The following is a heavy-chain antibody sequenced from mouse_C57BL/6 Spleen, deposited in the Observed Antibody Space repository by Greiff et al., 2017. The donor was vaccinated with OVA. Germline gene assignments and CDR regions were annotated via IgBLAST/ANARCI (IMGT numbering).Heavy chain of an antibody. CDR3: AREYDGPMDY. Sequence: QVQLQQPGAELVKPGASVKMSCTASGYTFTSYWITWVKQRPGQGLEWIGDIYPGSGSTNYNEKFKSKATLTVDTSTSTAYMQLSSLTSEDSAVYYCAREYDGPMDYWGQGTSVTVSS. CDR1: GYTFTSYW. D-gene: IGHD2-3*01. CDR2: IYPGSGST. V-gene: IGHV1-55*01. J-gene: IGHJ4*01.